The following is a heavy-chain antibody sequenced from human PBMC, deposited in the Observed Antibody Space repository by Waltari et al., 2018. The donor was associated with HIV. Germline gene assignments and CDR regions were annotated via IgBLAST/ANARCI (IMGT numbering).Heavy chain of an antibody. J-gene: IGHJ3*01. Sequence: QVQLVESGGGVVQPGRSLRLSCAASGFTFSSYTIPWVRQAPGKGLEWGAVISNDGNNKYYAESVKGRFTISRDNSKNTLYLQMNSLRVEDTALYYCAREGEGTWEWHAFDVWGQETMVTVSS. D-gene: IGHD1-26*01. CDR3: AREGEGTWEWHAFDV. CDR1: GFTFSSYT. V-gene: IGHV3-30-3*01. CDR2: ISNDGNNK.